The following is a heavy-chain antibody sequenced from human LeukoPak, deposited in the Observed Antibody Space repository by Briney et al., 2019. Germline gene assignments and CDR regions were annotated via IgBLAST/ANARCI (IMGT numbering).Heavy chain of an antibody. CDR2: IYTSGST. Sequence: SETLSLTCTVSGGSNSSYYWSWIRQPAGKGLGWIGRIYTSGSTNYNPPLKSRVTMSVDTSKNQFSLKLSSVTAADTAVYYCARDYYGPWGQGTLVTVSS. CDR1: GGSNSSYY. D-gene: IGHD3-10*01. J-gene: IGHJ5*02. V-gene: IGHV4-4*07. CDR3: ARDYYGP.